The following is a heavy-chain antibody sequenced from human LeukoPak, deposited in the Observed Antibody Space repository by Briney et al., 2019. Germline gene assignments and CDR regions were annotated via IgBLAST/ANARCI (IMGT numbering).Heavy chain of an antibody. CDR2: INHGGST. Sequence: SETLSLTCTVSGGSISTYYWSWIRQPPGKGLEWIGEINHGGSTNYNPSLKSRVTISVDTSKNRFSLKLRSVTAADTAVYYCARDFGGNLFYWFDPWGQGTLVTVSS. D-gene: IGHD3-10*01. V-gene: IGHV4-59*01. CDR3: ARDFGGNLFYWFDP. J-gene: IGHJ5*02. CDR1: GGSISTYY.